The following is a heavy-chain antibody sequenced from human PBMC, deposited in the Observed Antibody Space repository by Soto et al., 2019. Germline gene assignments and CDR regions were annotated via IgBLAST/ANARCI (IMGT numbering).Heavy chain of an antibody. J-gene: IGHJ4*02. CDR1: GYTFTGYY. Sequence: QVQLVQSGAEVKKPGGSVKVSCKASGYTFTGYYMHWVRQAPGQGLEWMGWIKPNSGGTNYAQKFQGWVTMSRDTSISTAYMELSRLRSDDTAVYYCARGNIVVVPAATLIDYWVQGSLVTVSS. CDR2: IKPNSGGT. CDR3: ARGNIVVVPAATLIDY. D-gene: IGHD2-2*01. V-gene: IGHV1-2*04.